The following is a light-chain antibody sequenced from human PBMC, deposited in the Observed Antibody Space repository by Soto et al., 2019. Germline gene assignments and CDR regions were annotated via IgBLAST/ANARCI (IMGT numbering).Light chain of an antibody. CDR1: SSDVGSYNL. V-gene: IGLV2-23*01. CDR3: CSYAGRSTKV. CDR2: EGS. Sequence: SVLTQPASVSGSPGQSITISCTGTSSDVGSYNLVSWYQQHPGKAPKLMIYEGSKRPSGVSNRFSGSKSGNTASLTISGLQAEDEADYYCCSYAGRSTKVFGGGTKVTVL. J-gene: IGLJ2*01.